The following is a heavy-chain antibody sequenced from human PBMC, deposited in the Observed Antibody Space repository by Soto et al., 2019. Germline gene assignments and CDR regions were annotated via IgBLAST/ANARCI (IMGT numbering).Heavy chain of an antibody. CDR3: ARGWSSGWYDTQYYFDY. CDR2: IWHDGSNK. J-gene: IGHJ4*02. CDR1: GFTFSSYG. Sequence: QVQLVESGGGVVQPGRSLRLSCAASGFTFSSYGMHWVRQAPGKGLEWVAVIWHDGSNKYYADSVKGRFTISRDNSKNXXYPQMNSLRAEDTAVYYCARGWSSGWYDTQYYFDYWGQGSLVTVSS. D-gene: IGHD6-19*01. V-gene: IGHV3-33*01.